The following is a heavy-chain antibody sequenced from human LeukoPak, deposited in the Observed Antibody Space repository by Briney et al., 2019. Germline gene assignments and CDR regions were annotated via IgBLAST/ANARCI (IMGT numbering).Heavy chain of an antibody. V-gene: IGHV3-33*01. Sequence: GRSLRLSCAASGFTFSSYGMHWARQAPGKGLEWVAVIWYDGSNKYYADSVKGRFTISRDNSKNTLYLQMNSLRAEDTAVYYCARDRVPYSSGWQPFQHWGQGTLVTVSS. CDR2: IWYDGSNK. J-gene: IGHJ1*01. CDR1: GFTFSSYG. D-gene: IGHD6-19*01. CDR3: ARDRVPYSSGWQPFQH.